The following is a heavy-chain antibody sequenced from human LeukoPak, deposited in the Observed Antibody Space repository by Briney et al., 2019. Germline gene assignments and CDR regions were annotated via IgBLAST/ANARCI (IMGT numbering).Heavy chain of an antibody. CDR3: ARANNFIDIVVVPAARPNYGMDV. D-gene: IGHD2-2*01. CDR1: GGSFSGYY. J-gene: IGHJ6*02. V-gene: IGHV4-34*01. CDR2: ISHSGST. Sequence: SETLSLTCAVYGGSFSGYYWSWIRQPPGKGLEWIGEISHSGSTNYNPSLKSRVTISVDTSKNQFSLKLNSVTAADTAVYYCARANNFIDIVVVPAARPNYGMDVWGQGTTVTVSS.